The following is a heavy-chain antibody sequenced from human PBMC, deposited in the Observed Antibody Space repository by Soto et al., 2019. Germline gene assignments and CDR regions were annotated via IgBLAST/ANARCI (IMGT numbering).Heavy chain of an antibody. CDR1: GFTFNAYA. J-gene: IGHJ4*02. Sequence: EVQLLESGGGLVQPGGSLRLSCAASGFTFNAYAMTWVPQAPGKGREWVSAIGGSGGNRYYAASVKGRFTISRDNSKHTLDLQMSRLRVEDTAVYYCARVASDYINSVDHWGQGILVTVSS. CDR2: IGGSGGNR. V-gene: IGHV3-23*01. CDR3: ARVASDYINSVDH. D-gene: IGHD4-4*01.